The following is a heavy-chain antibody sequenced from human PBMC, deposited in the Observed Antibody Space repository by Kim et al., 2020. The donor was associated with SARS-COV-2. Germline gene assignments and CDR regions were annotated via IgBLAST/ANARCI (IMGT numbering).Heavy chain of an antibody. Sequence: TNYNPSLKSRVTILVDTSKHQFSLKLTSVTAADTAVYYCSRYHDSSGYYDYWGQGTQVTVSS. J-gene: IGHJ4*02. D-gene: IGHD3-22*01. CDR3: SRYHDSSGYYDY. CDR2: T. V-gene: IGHV4-34*01.